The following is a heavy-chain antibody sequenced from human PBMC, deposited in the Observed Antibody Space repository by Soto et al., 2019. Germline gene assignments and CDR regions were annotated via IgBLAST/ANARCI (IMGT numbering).Heavy chain of an antibody. D-gene: IGHD3-16*01. Sequence: SETLSLTCTVSGGPISSYYWSWIRQPPGKGLEWIGYIYYSGSTNYNPSLKSRVTISVDTSKNQFSLKLSSVTAADTAVYYCARVWGSYGFYFDNWGQGTLVTVSS. V-gene: IGHV4-59*01. CDR2: IYYSGST. J-gene: IGHJ4*02. CDR1: GGPISSYY. CDR3: ARVWGSYGFYFDN.